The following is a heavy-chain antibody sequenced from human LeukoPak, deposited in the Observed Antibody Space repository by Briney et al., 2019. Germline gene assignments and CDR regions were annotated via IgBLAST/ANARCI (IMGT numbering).Heavy chain of an antibody. V-gene: IGHV3-30*02. CDR3: ARVRRCSSTSCRNDYYYYYMDV. CDR1: GFTFSSYG. D-gene: IGHD2-2*01. CDR2: IRYDGSNK. J-gene: IGHJ6*03. Sequence: GGSLRLSCAASGFTFSSYGMHWVRQAPGKGLEWVAFIRYDGSNKYYADSVKGRFTISRDNSKNTLYLQMNSLRAEDTAVYYCARVRRCSSTSCRNDYYYYYMDVWGKGTTVTISS.